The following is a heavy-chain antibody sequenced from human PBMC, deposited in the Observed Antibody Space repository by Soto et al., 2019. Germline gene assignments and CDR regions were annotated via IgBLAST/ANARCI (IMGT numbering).Heavy chain of an antibody. CDR1: GFTFSSYS. D-gene: IGHD4-4*01. V-gene: IGHV3-21*01. CDR3: ARDPTAVTSRFDP. Sequence: GGSLRLSCAASGFTFSSYSMNWVRQAPGKGLEWVSSISSSSSYIYYADLVKGRFTISRDKAKNSLYLQMNSMRAEDTAVYYCARDPTAVTSRFDPWGHATLFTVSA. J-gene: IGHJ5*02. CDR2: ISSSSSYI.